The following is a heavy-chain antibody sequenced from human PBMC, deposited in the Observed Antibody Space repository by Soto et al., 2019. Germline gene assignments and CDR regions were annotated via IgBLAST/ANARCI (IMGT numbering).Heavy chain of an antibody. CDR2: IYYSGST. CDR1: GGSISSASYY. J-gene: IGHJ6*02. Sequence: PSETLSLTCTVSGGSISSASYYWGWIRQPPGKGLEWIGSIYYSGSTYYNPSLKSRVTISVDTSKNQFSLKLSSVTAADTAIYYCARQGVGMATVTVGHYYYYGMDVWGQGTTVTVSS. CDR3: ARQGVGMATVTVGHYYYYGMDV. V-gene: IGHV4-39*01. D-gene: IGHD2-21*01.